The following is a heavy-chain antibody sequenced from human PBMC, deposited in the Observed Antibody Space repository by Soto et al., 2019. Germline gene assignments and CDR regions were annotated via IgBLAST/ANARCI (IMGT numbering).Heavy chain of an antibody. CDR3: AKLGLEYYDFWSGYSRWDYMDV. V-gene: IGHV3-23*01. D-gene: IGHD3-3*01. CDR1: GFTFSSYA. Sequence: GGSLRLSCAASGFTFSSYAMSWVRQAPGKGLEWVSAISGSGGSTYYADSVKGRFTISRDNSKNTLYLQMNSLRAEDTAVYYCAKLGLEYYDFWSGYSRWDYMDVWGKGTTVTVSS. J-gene: IGHJ6*03. CDR2: ISGSGGST.